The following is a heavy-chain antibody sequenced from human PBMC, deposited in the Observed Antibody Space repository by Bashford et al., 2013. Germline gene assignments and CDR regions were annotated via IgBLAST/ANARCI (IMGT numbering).Heavy chain of an antibody. D-gene: IGHD5-24*01. J-gene: IGHJ4*02. V-gene: IGHV1-2*02. Sequence: VASVKVSCKASGYTFTGYYMHWVRQAPGQGLEWMGWINPNSGGTNYAQKFQGRVTMTRDTSISTAYMELSRLRSDDTAVYYCARDYSRDGYNMDHFDYWGQGTLVTVSS. CDR3: ARDYSRDGYNMDHFDY. CDR1: GYTFTGYY. CDR2: INPNSGGT.